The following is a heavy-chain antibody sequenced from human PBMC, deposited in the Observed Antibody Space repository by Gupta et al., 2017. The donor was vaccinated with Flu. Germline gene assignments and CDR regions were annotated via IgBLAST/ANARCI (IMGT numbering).Heavy chain of an antibody. D-gene: IGHD1-26*01. CDR3: VAGLFRGANAFDI. Sequence: QGQLQESGPGLVRPSEDLFLTCAGSGDPVSGGNYFWIWIRQPPGKALEWSGYIHSSGSTKYNPSLKSRLTISLDTSKNHLSLKLTAVTAADTAVYYCVAGLFRGANAFDIWGQGTMVTVSS. J-gene: IGHJ3*02. CDR2: IHSSGST. CDR1: GDPVSGGNYF. V-gene: IGHV4-61*03.